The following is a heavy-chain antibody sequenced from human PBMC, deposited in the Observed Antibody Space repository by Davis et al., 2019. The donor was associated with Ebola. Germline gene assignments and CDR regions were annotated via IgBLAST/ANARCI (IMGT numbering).Heavy chain of an antibody. Sequence: ASVKVSCKASGYTFTSYGISWVRQAPGQGLEWMGWINPNSGGTNYAQRFQDRVTMTRDTSISTAYMEVSRLRSDDTAVYYCARDKTPGHNCFDPWGQGTLVTVSS. V-gene: IGHV1-2*02. J-gene: IGHJ5*02. CDR3: ARDKTPGHNCFDP. CDR2: INPNSGGT. CDR1: GYTFTSYG.